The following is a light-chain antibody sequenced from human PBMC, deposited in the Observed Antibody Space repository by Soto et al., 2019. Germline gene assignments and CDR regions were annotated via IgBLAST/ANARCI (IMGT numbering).Light chain of an antibody. CDR1: QTIGTY. V-gene: IGKV1-39*01. CDR3: QQSNGIPYT. J-gene: IGKJ2*01. CDR2: AAS. Sequence: DIQMTQSPSSLSASVGDRVTITCRASQTIGTYLNWYQQSPGKAPKLLIYAASTLQTGVPSRFRGRGSGTDFTLIISSLQPNDLAHYDCQQSNGIPYTFGQGTKLEIK.